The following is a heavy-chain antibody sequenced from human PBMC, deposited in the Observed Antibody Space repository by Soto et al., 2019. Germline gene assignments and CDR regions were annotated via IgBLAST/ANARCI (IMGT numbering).Heavy chain of an antibody. V-gene: IGHV3-11*06. CDR2: ISGTSDSI. D-gene: IGHD6-13*01. CDR3: APVAALTAAGTTDY. CDR1: GFSFSDYY. Sequence: PXASLRLSCAACGFSFSDYYMSWIRQVPGKGLEWVAYISGTSDSIPYADSVKGRFTISRDNAKNSLYLQMNSLRAEDTAVYYCAPVAALTAAGTTDYCGQRTLVTVSS. J-gene: IGHJ4*02.